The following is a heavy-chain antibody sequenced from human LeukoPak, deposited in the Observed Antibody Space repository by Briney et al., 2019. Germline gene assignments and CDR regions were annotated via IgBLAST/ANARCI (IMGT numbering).Heavy chain of an antibody. Sequence: GGSLRLSCAASGFTFSSYWMSWVRQAPGRGLEWVANIKQDGSEEVYVGSVKGRFTISRDNAKNSLFLQMNTLRAEDTAVYYCARDPYSSTRSYGMDVWGQGTTVTVSS. D-gene: IGHD6-13*01. CDR2: IKQDGSEE. V-gene: IGHV3-7*03. CDR3: ARDPYSSTRSYGMDV. CDR1: GFTFSSYW. J-gene: IGHJ6*02.